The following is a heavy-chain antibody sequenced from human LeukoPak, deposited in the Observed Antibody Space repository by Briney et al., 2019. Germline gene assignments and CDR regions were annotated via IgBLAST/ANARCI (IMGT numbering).Heavy chain of an antibody. D-gene: IGHD3-10*01. V-gene: IGHV4-38-2*02. CDR2: IYHSGST. CDR3: ARAVGSGSFQTYYYYMDV. CDR1: GYAISSGYF. J-gene: IGHJ6*03. Sequence: SETLSLTCSVSGYAISSGYFWGWIRQPPGKGLEWIGTIYHSGSTYYNPSLKSRVTMSVDTSKNQFSLKLSSVTAADTAVYYCARAVGSGSFQTYYYYMDVWGKGTTVTISS.